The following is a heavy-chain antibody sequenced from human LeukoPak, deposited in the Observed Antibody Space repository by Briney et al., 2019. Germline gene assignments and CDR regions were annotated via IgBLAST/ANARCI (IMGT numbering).Heavy chain of an antibody. J-gene: IGHJ4*02. V-gene: IGHV3-66*01. CDR1: GFTVSSNY. CDR3: ASGDSSGYGPGSCIY. D-gene: IGHD3-22*01. Sequence: GGSLRLSCAASGFTVSSNYMSWVRQAPGKGLEWVSVIYSGGSTYYADSVQGRFTISRDNSKNTLCLQMNSLRAEDTAVYYCASGDSSGYGPGSCIYWGQGTLVTVSS. CDR2: IYSGGST.